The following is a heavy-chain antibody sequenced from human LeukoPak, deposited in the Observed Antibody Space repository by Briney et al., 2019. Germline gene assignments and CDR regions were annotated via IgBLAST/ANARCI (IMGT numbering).Heavy chain of an antibody. D-gene: IGHD5-12*01. CDR1: GYTFTDYY. V-gene: IGHV1-2*02. CDR2: INPSSSSK. CDR3: ASVYSGYDLAQLDY. J-gene: IGHJ4*02. Sequence: ASVKVTCKASGYTFTDYYIHWVRQAPGQGLEWMGCINPSSSSKNYAQKFQGRVTVTRDTSINTAYMELTRLTSDDTAVYYCASVYSGYDLAQLDYWGQGTLVTVSS.